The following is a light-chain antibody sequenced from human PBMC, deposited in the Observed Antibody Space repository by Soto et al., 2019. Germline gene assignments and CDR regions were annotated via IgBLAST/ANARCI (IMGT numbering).Light chain of an antibody. CDR2: GAS. J-gene: IGKJ1*01. CDR1: QSVSSSY. V-gene: IGKV3-20*01. CDR3: QQYGSSRT. Sequence: EIVLTQSPGTLSLSPGERATLSCRASQSVSSSYLAWYQQKPGQAPRLLIYGASSRATGIPDRFSGSGSGTHFTLTISRLEPEYFAVYYCQQYGSSRTFGQGTKVEIK.